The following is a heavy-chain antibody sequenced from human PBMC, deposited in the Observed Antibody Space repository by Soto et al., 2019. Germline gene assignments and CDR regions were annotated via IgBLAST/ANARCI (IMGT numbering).Heavy chain of an antibody. CDR1: GGTFSSYA. J-gene: IGHJ6*02. V-gene: IGHV1-69*06. Sequence: QVQLVQSGAEVKKPGWSVKVSCKASGGTFSSYAISWVRQAPGQGLEWMGGIIRICGTAYYAQKFQGRVTITADKSTSTAYLELSSLRSEDTAVYYCARGNYYYGMDLWGQGTTVTVSS. CDR3: ARGNYYYGMDL. CDR2: IIRICGTA.